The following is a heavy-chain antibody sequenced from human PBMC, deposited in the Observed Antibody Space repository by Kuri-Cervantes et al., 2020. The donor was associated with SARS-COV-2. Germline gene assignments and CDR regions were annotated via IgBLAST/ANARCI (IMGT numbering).Heavy chain of an antibody. CDR3: ARVSRSGWHPQES. V-gene: IGHV4-39*07. J-gene: IGHJ5*02. CDR1: GGSISSSSYY. CDR2: IYYSGST. Sequence: GSLRLSCAVSGGSISSSSYYWGWIRQPPGKGLEWIGSIYYSGSTCYNPSLKSRVTISVDTSKNQFSLKLSSVTAADTAVYYCARVSRSGWHPQESWGQGTLVTVS. D-gene: IGHD6-19*01.